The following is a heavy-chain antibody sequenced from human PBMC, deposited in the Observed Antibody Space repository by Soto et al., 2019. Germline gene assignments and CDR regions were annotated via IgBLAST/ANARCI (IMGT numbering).Heavy chain of an antibody. CDR2: IIPIFGTA. V-gene: IGHV1-69*01. CDR1: GGTFSSYA. D-gene: IGHD3-22*01. CDR3: ARVRWSITMIVDAFDI. J-gene: IGHJ3*02. Sequence: QVQLVQSGAEVKKPGSSVKVSCKASGGTFSSYAISWVRQAPGQGLDWRGGIIPIFGTANYAQKFQGRDTITADESTSTAYMELSSLRSEDTAVYYCARVRWSITMIVDAFDIWGQGTMVTVSS.